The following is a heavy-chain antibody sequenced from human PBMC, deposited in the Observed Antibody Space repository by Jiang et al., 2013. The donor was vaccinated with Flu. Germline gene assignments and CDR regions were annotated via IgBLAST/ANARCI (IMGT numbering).Heavy chain of an antibody. CDR3: ARGGGIAVADSFLAEYFQH. Sequence: GLVKPSETLSLTCTVSGGSISSYYWSWIRQPPGKGLEWIGYIYYSGSTNYNPSLKSRVTISVDTSKNQFSLKLSSVTAADTAVYYCARGGGIAVADSFLAEYFQHWGQGTLVTVSS. D-gene: IGHD6-19*01. J-gene: IGHJ1*01. CDR1: GGSISSYY. CDR2: IYYSGST. V-gene: IGHV4-59*01.